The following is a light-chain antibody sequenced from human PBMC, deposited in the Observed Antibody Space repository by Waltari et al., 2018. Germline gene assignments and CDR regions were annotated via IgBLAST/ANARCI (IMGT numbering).Light chain of an antibody. J-gene: IGLJ2*01. V-gene: IGLV2-23*02. Sequence: QSALTQPASVSGSPGQSITISCTGMSSDVGSYNLVSWYQQSPGRAPKLIIYEVYRRPEGISDRFAGSKSGNTAALTISGLRAEDEADYYCCSYAGPATFVVVGCGTKLTVL. CDR2: EVY. CDR1: SSDVGSYNL. CDR3: CSYAGPATFVV.